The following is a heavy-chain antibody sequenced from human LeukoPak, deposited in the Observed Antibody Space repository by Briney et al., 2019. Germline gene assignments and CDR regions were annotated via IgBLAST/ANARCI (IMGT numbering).Heavy chain of an antibody. Sequence: ASVKVSCKASGYTFTRYYMHWVRQAPGQGLEGMGWINPNSGGTNYAQKFQGRVTMTRDTSINTAYMELSRLRSDDTAVYYCARVGTYCSSTSCYGEFFDYWGQGTLVTVSS. CDR1: GYTFTRYY. V-gene: IGHV1-2*02. CDR3: ARVGTYCSSTSCYGEFFDY. D-gene: IGHD2-2*01. J-gene: IGHJ4*02. CDR2: INPNSGGT.